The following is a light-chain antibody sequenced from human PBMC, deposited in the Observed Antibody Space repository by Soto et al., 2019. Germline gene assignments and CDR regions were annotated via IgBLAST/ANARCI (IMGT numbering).Light chain of an antibody. CDR3: LQHNSYPLT. Sequence: IRMTQSPSSFSASVGDRVTITCRASQGISSYLAWYQQKPGKAPKLLIYAASSLQSGVPSRFSGSGSGTEFTLTISSLQPEDFATYYCLQHNSYPLTFGQGTRLEIK. J-gene: IGKJ5*01. CDR1: QGISSY. CDR2: AAS. V-gene: IGKV1-9*01.